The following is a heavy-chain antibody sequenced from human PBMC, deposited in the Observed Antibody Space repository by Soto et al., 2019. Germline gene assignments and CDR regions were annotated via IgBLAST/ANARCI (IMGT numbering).Heavy chain of an antibody. CDR1: GGSISSSSYY. CDR2: IYYSAST. J-gene: IGHJ4*02. Sequence: TLSLTCTVSGGSISSSSYYWGWIRQPPGKGLEWIGSIYYSASTYYNPSLKSRVTISVDTSKNQFSLKLSSVTAADTAVYYCARPARCCGDVDYWGQGTLVTVSS. CDR3: ARPARCCGDVDY. V-gene: IGHV4-39*01. D-gene: IGHD4-17*01.